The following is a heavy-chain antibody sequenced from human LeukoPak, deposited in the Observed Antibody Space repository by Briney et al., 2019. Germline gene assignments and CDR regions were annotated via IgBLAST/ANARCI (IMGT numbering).Heavy chain of an antibody. CDR1: GGTFSSYA. CDR2: IIPIFGTA. V-gene: IGHV1-69*13. CDR3: ASIKSSGYYYHFDY. Sequence: GASVKVSCKASGGTFSSYAISWVRQAPGQGLEWMGGIIPIFGTANYAQKFQGGVTITADESTSTAYMELSSLRSEDTAVYYCASIKSSGYYYHFDYWGQGTLVTVSS. D-gene: IGHD3-22*01. J-gene: IGHJ4*02.